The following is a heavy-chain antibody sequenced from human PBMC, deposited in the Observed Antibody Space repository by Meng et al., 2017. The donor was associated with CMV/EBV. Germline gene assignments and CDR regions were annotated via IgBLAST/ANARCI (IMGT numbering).Heavy chain of an antibody. V-gene: IGHV1-69*04. CDR3: ARDARSVQKNPIESIAARPPRDYYYGMDV. D-gene: IGHD6-6*01. CDR1: GGTFSSYT. J-gene: IGHJ6*02. CDR2: IIPILGIA. Sequence: SVKVSCKASGGTFSSYTISWVRQAPGQGLEWMGRIIPILGIANYAQKFQGRVTITADKSTSTAYMELSSLRSEDTAVYYCARDARSVQKNPIESIAARPPRDYYYGMDVWGQGTTVTVSS.